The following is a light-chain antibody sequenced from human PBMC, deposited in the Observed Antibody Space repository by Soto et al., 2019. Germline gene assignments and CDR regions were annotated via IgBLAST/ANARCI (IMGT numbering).Light chain of an antibody. J-gene: IGKJ4*01. CDR2: AAS. CDR1: QDISSW. V-gene: IGKV1-12*01. CDR3: QQGDSFPFT. Sequence: DIQMTQSPSSVSASVGDTVTITCRASQDISSWVAWYQQKPGKAPKLLISAASSLQSGVPTRFSGSGSGTDFTLIISGLQPEDFATYFGQQGDSFPFTFGGGTKVEIK.